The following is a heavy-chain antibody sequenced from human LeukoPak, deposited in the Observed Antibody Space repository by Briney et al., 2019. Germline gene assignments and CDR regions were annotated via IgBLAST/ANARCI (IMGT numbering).Heavy chain of an antibody. Sequence: SETLSLTCTVSGGSISSSSYYWGWIRQPPGKGLEWIGSIYYSGSTYYNPSLKSRVTISVDTSKNQFSLKLSSVTAADTAVYYCERQPNVSGYLMNWGQGTLVTVSS. CDR3: ERQPNVSGYLMN. J-gene: IGHJ4*02. V-gene: IGHV4-39*01. D-gene: IGHD5-12*01. CDR2: IYYSGST. CDR1: GGSISSSSYY.